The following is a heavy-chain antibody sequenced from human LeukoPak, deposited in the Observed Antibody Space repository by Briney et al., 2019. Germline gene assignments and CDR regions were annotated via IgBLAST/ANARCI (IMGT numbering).Heavy chain of an antibody. CDR1: GFTFSSYA. V-gene: IGHV3-30*03. CDR2: ISYDGSNK. CDR3: ARDLSIAVAGTGGY. J-gene: IGHJ4*02. Sequence: GGSLRLSCAASGFTFSSYAMHWVRQAPGKGLEWVAVISYDGSNKYYADSVKGRFTISRDNSKNTLYLQMNSLRAEDTAVYYCARDLSIAVAGTGGYWGQGTLVTVSS. D-gene: IGHD6-19*01.